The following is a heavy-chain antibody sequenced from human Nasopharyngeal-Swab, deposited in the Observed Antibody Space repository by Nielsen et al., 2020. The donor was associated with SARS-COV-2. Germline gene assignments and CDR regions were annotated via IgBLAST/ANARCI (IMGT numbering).Heavy chain of an antibody. D-gene: IGHD5-18*01. CDR3: AREYTYGYYYYMDV. CDR2: IDPSDSYT. V-gene: IGHV5-10-1*01. Sequence: VRQMPVKGLEWMGRIDPSDSYTNYSPSFQGHVTISADKSISTAYLQWSSLKASDTAMYYCAREYTYGYYYYMDVWGKGTTVTVSS. J-gene: IGHJ6*03.